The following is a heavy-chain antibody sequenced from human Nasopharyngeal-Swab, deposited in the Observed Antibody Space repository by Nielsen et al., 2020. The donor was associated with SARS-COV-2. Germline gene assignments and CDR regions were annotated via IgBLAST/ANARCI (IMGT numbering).Heavy chain of an antibody. V-gene: IGHV4-30-4*02. D-gene: IGHD4-23*01. J-gene: IGHJ3*02. Sequence: SDTLSLTCTVSGASINSRDYYWSWIRQPPGKGLEWIGYIYYSGSTYYDPSLKSRVTISMDTSKNHFSLNMTSVSAADTAVYYCARDTNYGGESLSGTFDIWGQGTMVTVSS. CDR3: ARDTNYGGESLSGTFDI. CDR2: IYYSGST. CDR1: GASINSRDYY.